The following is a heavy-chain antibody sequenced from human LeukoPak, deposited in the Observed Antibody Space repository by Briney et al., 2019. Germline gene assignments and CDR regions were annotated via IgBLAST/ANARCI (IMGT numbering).Heavy chain of an antibody. J-gene: IGHJ4*02. CDR3: ARVGEMATIRD. CDR1: GDSISSYY. CDR2: IYNSGSI. D-gene: IGHD5-24*01. V-gene: IGHV4-59*01. Sequence: SETLSLTCGVSGDSISSYYWSWIRHPPGKELDWIGYIYNSGSIHYNPSLKSRVTISVDTSKNQFSLNLSSVTAADTAVYYCARVGEMATIRDWGQGSLVTVSS.